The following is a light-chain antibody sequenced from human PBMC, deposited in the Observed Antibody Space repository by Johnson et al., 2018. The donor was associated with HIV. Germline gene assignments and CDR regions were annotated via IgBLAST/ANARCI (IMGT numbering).Light chain of an antibody. V-gene: IGLV1-51*02. CDR2: ENN. J-gene: IGLJ1*01. Sequence: QSVLTQPPSVSAAPGQKVTISCSGSSSNIGNNYVSWYQQLPGTAPKLLIYENNKRPSGIPDRFSGSKSGTSATLGITGLQTGDEADYYCGTLDSSLSAFYYVFYTGTKVT. CDR1: SSNIGNNY. CDR3: GTLDSSLSAFYYV.